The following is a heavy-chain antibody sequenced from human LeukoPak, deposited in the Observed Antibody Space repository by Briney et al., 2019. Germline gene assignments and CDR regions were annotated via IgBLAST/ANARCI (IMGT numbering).Heavy chain of an antibody. Sequence: ASVKVSCKASGYTFTSYYMHWVRQAPGQGLEWMGGIIPIFGTVNYAQKFQGRVTITADESTSTAYMELSSLRSEDTAVYYCARVHDYVWGVRGDYYYFYMDVWGKGTTVTVSS. V-gene: IGHV1-69*13. CDR3: ARVHDYVWGVRGDYYYFYMDV. CDR2: IIPIFGTV. CDR1: GYTFTSYY. D-gene: IGHD3-16*01. J-gene: IGHJ6*03.